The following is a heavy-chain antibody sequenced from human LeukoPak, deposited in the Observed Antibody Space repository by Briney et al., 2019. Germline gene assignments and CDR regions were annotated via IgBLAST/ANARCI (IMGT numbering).Heavy chain of an antibody. CDR2: IYHTGST. CDR3: ARGDGSGSGRWFDP. D-gene: IGHD3-10*01. V-gene: IGHV4-30-2*01. Sequence: SETLSLTCTVSGASISSGTYSWSWIRQPPGGGLEWIGYIYHTGSTYYNPSLKGRVTISVDRSKNQFSLNLNFVTAADTALYYCARGDGSGSGRWFDPWGQGTLITVSS. J-gene: IGHJ5*02. CDR1: GASISSGTYS.